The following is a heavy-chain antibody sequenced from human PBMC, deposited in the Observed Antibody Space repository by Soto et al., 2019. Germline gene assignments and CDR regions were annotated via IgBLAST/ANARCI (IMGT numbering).Heavy chain of an antibody. J-gene: IGHJ6*02. V-gene: IGHV4-4*07. Sequence: PSETLSLTCTVSGGSISSYYWSWIRQPAGKGLEWIGRIYSSGSTHYSPSLKSRVTMSVDTSKNQFSLKVSSVTAADTAVYYCARDSPVPVVGTYYYYGIDVWGHGTTVTVSS. D-gene: IGHD1-1*01. CDR2: IYSSGST. CDR3: ARDSPVPVVGTYYYYGIDV. CDR1: GGSISSYY.